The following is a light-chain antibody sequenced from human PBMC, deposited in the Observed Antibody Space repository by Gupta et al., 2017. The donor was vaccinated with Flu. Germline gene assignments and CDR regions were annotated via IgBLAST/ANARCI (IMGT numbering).Light chain of an antibody. V-gene: IGKV3-11*01. CDR2: DSD. CDR1: QSVATF. Sequence: VLTQFPATLSLSPGDSATLSCRASQSVATFLAWYQQKHAKSPRLLIYDSDKMATDIPARFSGSGSGTDFTLTISNLEPEDFAVYYCQQRANWRLMFGGGTRVELK. CDR3: QQRANWRLM. J-gene: IGKJ4*02.